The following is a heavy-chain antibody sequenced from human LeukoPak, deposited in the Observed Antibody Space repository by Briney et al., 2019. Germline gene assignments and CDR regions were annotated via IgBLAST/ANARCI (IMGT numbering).Heavy chain of an antibody. CDR3: AKDPYESSSSYDAFDI. J-gene: IGHJ3*02. V-gene: IGHV3-30*02. Sequence: PGGSLRLPCAASGFTFSSYGMHWVRQAPGRGLEWVAFIRYDGSNKYYADSVKGRFTISRDNSKNTLYLQMNSLRAEDTAVYYCAKDPYESSSSYDAFDIWGQGTMVTVSS. D-gene: IGHD6-13*01. CDR2: IRYDGSNK. CDR1: GFTFSSYG.